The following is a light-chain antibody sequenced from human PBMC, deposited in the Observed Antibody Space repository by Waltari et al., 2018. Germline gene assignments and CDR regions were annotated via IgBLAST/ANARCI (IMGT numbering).Light chain of an antibody. CDR3: QHGYGTPYS. J-gene: IGKJ2*03. V-gene: IGKV1-39*01. CDR1: ENVNNY. Sequence: DIQMTQSPSSLSASVGDRVTITCRASENVNNYLNWYQQKPGKAPKVLIYKASTLQSGVPSRFSGSGSGTDYTFTISSLQSEDVATYYCQHGYGTPYSFGQGTKVEIK. CDR2: KAS.